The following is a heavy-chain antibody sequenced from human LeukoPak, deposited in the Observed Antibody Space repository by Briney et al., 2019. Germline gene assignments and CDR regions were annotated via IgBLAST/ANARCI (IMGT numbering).Heavy chain of an antibody. CDR1: GYTFTSYY. CDR3: SRDVGFTWFDP. J-gene: IGHJ5*02. D-gene: IGHD3-10*01. V-gene: IGHV1-46*01. CDR2: IFPGHGGA. Sequence: ASVKVSCMASGYTFTSYYIHWIRQAPGQGLEWMGSIFPGHGGATYAQTFEGRVSIYTDMSTSTVYMEIYSLISEDTALYFCSRDVGFTWFDPWGQGTLVTVAS.